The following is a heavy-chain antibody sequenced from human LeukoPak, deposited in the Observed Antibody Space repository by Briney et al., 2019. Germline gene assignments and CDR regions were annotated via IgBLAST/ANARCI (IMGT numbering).Heavy chain of an antibody. Sequence: GASVKVSCKASGYTFTSYAMHWVRQAPGQRLEWMGWINAGNGNTKYSQKFQGRVTMTTDTSTSTAYMELSSLRSEDTAVYYCASQYQLLYRSPSFDYWGQGTLVTVSS. J-gene: IGHJ4*02. CDR2: INAGNGNT. CDR1: GYTFTSYA. CDR3: ASQYQLLYRSPSFDY. D-gene: IGHD2-2*02. V-gene: IGHV1-3*01.